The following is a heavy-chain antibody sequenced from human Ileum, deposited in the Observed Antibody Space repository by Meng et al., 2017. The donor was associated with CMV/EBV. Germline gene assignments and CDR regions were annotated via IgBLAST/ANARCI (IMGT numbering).Heavy chain of an antibody. V-gene: IGHV2-5*01. D-gene: IGHD1-20*01. CDR3: VHRFRPDCGSINCAYFFDY. CDR2: IYWNDDI. CDR1: STSGVG. Sequence: STSGVGVGWIRQPPGKALEWLASIYWNDDIRYSPFLKSRLTITKDTSKSQVVLTMTNVDPVDTATYYCVHRFRPDCGSINCAYFFDYWGQGTLVTVSS. J-gene: IGHJ4*02.